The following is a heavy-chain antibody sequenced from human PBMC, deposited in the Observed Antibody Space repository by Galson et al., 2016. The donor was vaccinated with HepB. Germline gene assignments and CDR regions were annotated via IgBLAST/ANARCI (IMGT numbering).Heavy chain of an antibody. CDR2: IYSDGSKI. J-gene: IGHJ4*02. Sequence: SLRLSCAASGFTFSNYGFHWARHTPAKGLEWVAFIYSDGSKIYYGNSVKGRFTISRDNSKHTVYLEMNSLRAEDTAVYYCARAHYGVLPLDYWGQGTLVTVPA. V-gene: IGHV3-33*01. CDR1: GFTFSNYG. CDR3: ARAHYGVLPLDY. D-gene: IGHD4-17*01.